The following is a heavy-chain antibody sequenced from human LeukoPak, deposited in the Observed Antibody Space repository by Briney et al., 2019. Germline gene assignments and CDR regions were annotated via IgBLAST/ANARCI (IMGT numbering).Heavy chain of an antibody. V-gene: IGHV4-4*02. CDR1: GGSISSSNW. CDR2: IYHSGST. CDR3: ARDGGGIWEPWTRYYFDY. D-gene: IGHD1-26*01. Sequence: KPSETLSLTCAVSGGSISSSNWWSWVRQPPGKGLEWIGEIYHSGSTNYNPSLKSRVTISVDKSKNQFSLKLSSVTAADTAVYYCARDGGGIWEPWTRYYFDYWGQGTLVTVSS. J-gene: IGHJ4*02.